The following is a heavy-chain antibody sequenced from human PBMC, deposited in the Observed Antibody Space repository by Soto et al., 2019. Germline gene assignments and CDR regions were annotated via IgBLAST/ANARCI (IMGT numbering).Heavy chain of an antibody. D-gene: IGHD5-18*01. CDR3: ARSHGKGGYSYGSDWFDP. CDR2: INHSGST. J-gene: IGHJ5*02. CDR1: GGSFSGYY. Sequence: SETLSLTCAVYGGSFSGYYWSWIRQPPGKGLGWIGEINHSGSTNYNPSLKSRVTISVDTSKNQFSLKLSSVTAADTAVYYCARSHGKGGYSYGSDWFDPWGQGTLVTVSS. V-gene: IGHV4-34*01.